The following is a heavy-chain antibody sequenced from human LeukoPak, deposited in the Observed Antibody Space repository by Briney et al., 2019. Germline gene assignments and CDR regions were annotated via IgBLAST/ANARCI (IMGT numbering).Heavy chain of an antibody. D-gene: IGHD3-22*01. CDR2: ISSSGSTI. V-gene: IGHV3-48*03. Sequence: GGSLRLSCAASGFTFSSYEMNWVRQAPGKGLEWVSYISSSGSTIYYADSVKGRFTISRDNAKNSLYLQMNSLRAEDTALYYCARDRSGLYNWFDPWGQGTLVTVSS. CDR1: GFTFSSYE. J-gene: IGHJ5*02. CDR3: ARDRSGLYNWFDP.